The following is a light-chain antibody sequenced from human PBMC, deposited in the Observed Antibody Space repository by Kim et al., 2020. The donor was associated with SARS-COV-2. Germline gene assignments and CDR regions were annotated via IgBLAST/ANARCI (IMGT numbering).Light chain of an antibody. CDR2: KAS. V-gene: IGKV1-5*03. CDR1: QNINNW. Sequence: DIQMTQSPSTPSASVGDRVTITCRASQNINNWLAWYQQKPGRAPKLLIYKASNLEAGVPSRFSGVGFGTEFTLTISSLQPEDFATYYCQQLNSYPRTFGQGTKLEIK. J-gene: IGKJ2*01. CDR3: QQLNSYPRT.